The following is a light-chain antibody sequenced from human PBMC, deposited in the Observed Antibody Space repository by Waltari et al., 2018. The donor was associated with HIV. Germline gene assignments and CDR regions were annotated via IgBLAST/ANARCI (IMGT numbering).Light chain of an antibody. Sequence: VMTQSPATVSVSPGEGATLSCRASQSIYTNLVWYQKKPGQAPRLLIYDSSTRATGIPARFSGSGSGTEFTLTISSLQSEDSAIYYCQQYNNWPRTFGQGTKVEIK. V-gene: IGKV3-15*01. CDR2: DSS. CDR1: QSIYTN. CDR3: QQYNNWPRT. J-gene: IGKJ1*01.